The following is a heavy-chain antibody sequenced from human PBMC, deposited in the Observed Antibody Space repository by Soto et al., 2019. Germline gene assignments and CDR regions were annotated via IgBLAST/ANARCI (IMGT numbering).Heavy chain of an antibody. CDR1: GYTFTSYD. CDR3: AKVAGKKLMGTYYYYMDV. D-gene: IGHD6-19*01. Sequence: ASVKVSCKASGYTFTSYDINWVRQATGQGLEWMGWMNPNSGNTGYAQKFQGRVTMTRNTSISTAYMELSSLRSEDTAVYYCAKVAGKKLMGTYYYYMDVWGKGTTVTVSS. V-gene: IGHV1-8*01. J-gene: IGHJ6*03. CDR2: MNPNSGNT.